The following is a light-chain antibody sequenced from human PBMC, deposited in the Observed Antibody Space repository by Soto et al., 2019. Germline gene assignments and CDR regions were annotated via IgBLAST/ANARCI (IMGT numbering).Light chain of an antibody. CDR3: QQYDDWPIT. V-gene: IGKV3-15*01. Sequence: EIVMTQSPATLSVSPGERSTLSCRASQSVSSNLAWYQHKPGQAPRLLIYDGPTRALGIPARFSGSESGTEFTLTISSLQSEDFAVYFCQQYDDWPITFGQGTRLEIK. J-gene: IGKJ5*01. CDR2: DGP. CDR1: QSVSSN.